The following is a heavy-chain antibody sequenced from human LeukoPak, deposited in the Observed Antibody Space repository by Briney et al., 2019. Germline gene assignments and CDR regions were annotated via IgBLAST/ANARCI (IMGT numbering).Heavy chain of an antibody. V-gene: IGHV3-66*01. Sequence: GGSLRLSCAASGFTVSSNYMSWVRQAPGKGLEWVSVIYSGGSTYYADSVKGRFTISRDNSKNTLYLQMNSLRAEDTAVYYCARGPCTSCYVGEPFGIWGQGTMVTVSS. J-gene: IGHJ3*02. CDR2: IYSGGST. CDR1: GFTVSSNY. CDR3: ARGPCTSCYVGEPFGI. D-gene: IGHD2-2*01.